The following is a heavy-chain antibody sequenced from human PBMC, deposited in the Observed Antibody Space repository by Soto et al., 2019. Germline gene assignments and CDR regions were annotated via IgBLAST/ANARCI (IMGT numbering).Heavy chain of an antibody. CDR3: ARERREEVGDGYDIDY. CDR2: IYFSRVT. D-gene: IGHD5-12*01. J-gene: IGHJ4*02. CDR1: GDSITNYY. Sequence: QVQLQESGPGLVRPSETLSLTCTVSGDSITNYYWSGFRKPAGRPLEGIGRIYFSRVTNYSPSLGSGVTISIDTSRNQFSLKMTSATDADTAVYYCARERREEVGDGYDIDYWGQGTLVTVSS. V-gene: IGHV4-4*07.